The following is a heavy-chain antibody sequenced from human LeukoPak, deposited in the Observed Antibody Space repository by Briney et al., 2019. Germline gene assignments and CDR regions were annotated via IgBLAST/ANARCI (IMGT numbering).Heavy chain of an antibody. V-gene: IGHV3-9*01. J-gene: IGHJ4*02. Sequence: GGSLRLSCAASAFTFDDYAMHWVRQAPGKGLEWVSGISWNSGSIGYVDSVKGRFTISRDNAKNSLSLQMNSLRAEDTALYYCAKDRIYYDTSGSFDYWGQGTLVTVSS. D-gene: IGHD3-22*01. CDR3: AKDRIYYDTSGSFDY. CDR1: AFTFDDYA. CDR2: ISWNSGSI.